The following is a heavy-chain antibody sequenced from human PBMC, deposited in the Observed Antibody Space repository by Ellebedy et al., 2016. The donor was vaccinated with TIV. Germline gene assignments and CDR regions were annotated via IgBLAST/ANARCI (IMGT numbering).Heavy chain of an antibody. J-gene: IGHJ6*02. CDR2: ISDSGYT. D-gene: IGHD5-12*01. Sequence: RGGSLRLSCAASGFAFSSNGMSWVRQTPGKGLEWVSGISDSGYTDYADSVKGRFTISRDNSKNTLYLQMNSLRVEDTAVYYCGSSSRGYSGVYMDVWGQGTTVTVSS. CDR3: GSSSRGYSGVYMDV. V-gene: IGHV3-23*01. CDR1: GFAFSSNG.